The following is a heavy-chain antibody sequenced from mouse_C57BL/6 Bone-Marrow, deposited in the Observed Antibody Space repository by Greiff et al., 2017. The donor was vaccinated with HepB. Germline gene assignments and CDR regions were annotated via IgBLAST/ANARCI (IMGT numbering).Heavy chain of an antibody. CDR2: IDPENGDT. Sequence: EVQLVESGAELVRPGASVKLSCTASGFNIKDDYMHWVKQRPEQGLEWIGWIDPENGDTEYASKFQGKATITADTSSNTAYLQLSSLTSEDTAVYYCTKGNYYGKYYYAMDYWGQGTSVTVSS. CDR1: GFNIKDDY. CDR3: TKGNYYGKYYYAMDY. D-gene: IGHD1-1*01. J-gene: IGHJ4*01. V-gene: IGHV14-4*01.